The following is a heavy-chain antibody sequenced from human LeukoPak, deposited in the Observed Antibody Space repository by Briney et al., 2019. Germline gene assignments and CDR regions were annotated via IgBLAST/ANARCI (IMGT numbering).Heavy chain of an antibody. V-gene: IGHV4-30-4*08. CDR1: GGSISSSDYY. CDR2: IYYSGST. CDR3: ARVSWRLQYFDY. D-gene: IGHD4-11*01. Sequence: PSQTLSLTCTVSGGSISSSDYYWSWISQPPGKGLEWIGYIYYSGSTYYNPSLKSRVTISVDTSKNQFSLKLSSVTAADTAVYYCARVSWRLQYFDYWGQGPWSPSPQ. J-gene: IGHJ4*02.